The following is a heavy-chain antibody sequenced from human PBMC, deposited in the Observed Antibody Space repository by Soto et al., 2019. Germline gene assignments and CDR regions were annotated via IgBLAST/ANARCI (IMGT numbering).Heavy chain of an antibody. CDR1: GFTFGDYA. CDR3: SRNDYIWGSYRFRDPFDY. Sequence: GGSLRLSCTASGFTFGDYAMSWFRQAPGKGLEWVGFIRSKAYGGTTEYAASVKGRFTISRDDSKRIANLKINSLKTEDTAVYYCSRNDYIWGSYRFRDPFDYWGQGTLVTVSS. J-gene: IGHJ4*02. D-gene: IGHD3-16*02. CDR2: IRSKAYGGTT. V-gene: IGHV3-49*03.